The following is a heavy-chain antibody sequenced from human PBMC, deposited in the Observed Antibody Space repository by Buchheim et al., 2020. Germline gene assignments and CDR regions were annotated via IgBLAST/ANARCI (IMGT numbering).Heavy chain of an antibody. J-gene: IGHJ6*02. Sequence: EVQLVESGGGLVQPGGSLRLSCAASGFDFSNSWMHWVRQAPGKGLVWVSHINSDGSTTTYADSVKGRFSISRDNAKNSLYLQMNSLRAEDTAVYYCTSSYGMDVWGQGTT. V-gene: IGHV3-74*03. CDR3: TSSYGMDV. D-gene: IGHD6-6*01. CDR2: INSDGSTT. CDR1: GFDFSNSW.